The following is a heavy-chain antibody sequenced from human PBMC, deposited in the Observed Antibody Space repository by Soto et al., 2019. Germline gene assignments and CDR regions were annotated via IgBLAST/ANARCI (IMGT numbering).Heavy chain of an antibody. CDR1: GYSFTSYW. J-gene: IGHJ6*02. V-gene: IGHV5-10-1*01. CDR3: ARHVIAAAGTFPKYDYYGMDV. CDR2: IDPSDSYT. D-gene: IGHD6-13*01. Sequence: HGESLKISCKGSGYSFTSYWISWVRQMPGKGLEWMGRIDPSDSYTNYSPSFQGHVTISADKSISTAYLQWSSLKASDTAMYYCARHVIAAAGTFPKYDYYGMDVWGQGXTVTV.